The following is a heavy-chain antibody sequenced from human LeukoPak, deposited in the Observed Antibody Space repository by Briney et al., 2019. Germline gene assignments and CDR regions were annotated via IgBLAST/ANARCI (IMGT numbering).Heavy chain of an antibody. V-gene: IGHV3-23*01. CDR3: AKDRYYASGSYYGNAFDI. CDR2: ISGGGGST. J-gene: IGHJ3*02. D-gene: IGHD3-10*01. CDR1: GFTFSSYA. Sequence: GGSLRLSCAASGFTFSSYAMSWVRQAPGKGLEWVSAISGGGGSTYYADSVKGRFTISRDNSKNTLYLQMNSLRAEDTAVYYCAKDRYYASGSYYGNAFDIWGQGTMVTVSS.